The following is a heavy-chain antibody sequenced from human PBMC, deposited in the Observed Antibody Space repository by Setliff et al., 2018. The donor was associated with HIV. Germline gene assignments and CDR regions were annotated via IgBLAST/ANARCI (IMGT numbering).Heavy chain of an antibody. Sequence: GGSLRLSCAASGFTFSRYAMTWVRQAPGKGLEWLSVISGSSESTHYADSVKGRFTISRDNSKNTLYLQINSLRADDTAVYYCAKDRIVGDYSAGWTRSPLDYWGQGALVTVSS. D-gene: IGHD6-19*01. J-gene: IGHJ4*02. CDR3: AKDRIVGDYSAGWTRSPLDY. V-gene: IGHV3-23*01. CDR1: GFTFSRYA. CDR2: ISGSSEST.